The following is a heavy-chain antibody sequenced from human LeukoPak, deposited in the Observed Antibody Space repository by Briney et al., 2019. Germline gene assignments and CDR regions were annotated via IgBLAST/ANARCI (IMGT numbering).Heavy chain of an antibody. CDR2: ITSNGGST. Sequence: GGSLRLSCSASGFTFSTNSMHWDRQAPGKGLEFVSAITSNGGSTYYADSVKGGFTTSRDKSKNTLYLQMYSLRAEDTAVYYCVPRSNGMDVWGQGTTVTVSS. D-gene: IGHD3-10*01. J-gene: IGHJ6*02. V-gene: IGHV3-64D*06. CDR3: VPRSNGMDV. CDR1: GFTFSTNS.